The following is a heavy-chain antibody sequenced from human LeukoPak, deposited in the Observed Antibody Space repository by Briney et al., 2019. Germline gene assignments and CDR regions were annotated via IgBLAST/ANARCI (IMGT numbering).Heavy chain of an antibody. CDR2: XXXXXSNK. Sequence: GGSLRLSCAASGFTFSSYGMHWVRQAPGKGLEXXXXXXXXXSNKYYADSVKGRFTIYRDNSKNTLYLQMNSLRAEDTAVYYCAKDDRYYDYVWGSYPPFDYWGQGTLVTVSS. V-gene: IGHV3-30*02. J-gene: IGHJ4*02. CDR3: AKDDRYYDYVWGSYPPFDY. CDR1: GFTFSSYG. D-gene: IGHD3-16*02.